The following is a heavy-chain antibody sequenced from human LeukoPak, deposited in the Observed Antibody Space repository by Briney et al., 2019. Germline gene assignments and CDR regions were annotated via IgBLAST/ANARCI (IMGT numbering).Heavy chain of an antibody. D-gene: IGHD4-17*01. CDR2: IWYDGSNK. CDR1: GFTFSSYG. CDR3: AREHYGDYHYYGMDV. V-gene: IGHV3-33*01. J-gene: IGHJ6*04. Sequence: GRSLRLSCAASGFTFSSYGMHWVRQAPGKGLEWVAVIWYDGSNKYYADSVKGRFTISRDNSKNTLYLQMNSLRAEDTAVYYCAREHYGDYHYYGMDVWGKGTTVTVSS.